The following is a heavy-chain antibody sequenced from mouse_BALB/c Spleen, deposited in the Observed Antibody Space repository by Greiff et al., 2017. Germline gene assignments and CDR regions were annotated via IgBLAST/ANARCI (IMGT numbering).Heavy chain of an antibody. J-gene: IGHJ4*01. V-gene: IGHV2-6-7*01. Sequence: VQRVESGPGLVAPSQSLSITCTVSGFSLTGYGVNWVRQPPGEGLEWLGRICGDGSTNYNSDLKSRLSSSKDNTKSQVFLKMHSLQTDDTARYYCAGDSYEGAMDYWGQGTSVTVSS. CDR3: AGDSYEGAMDY. CDR2: ICGDGST. D-gene: IGHD2-3*01. CDR1: GFSLTGYG.